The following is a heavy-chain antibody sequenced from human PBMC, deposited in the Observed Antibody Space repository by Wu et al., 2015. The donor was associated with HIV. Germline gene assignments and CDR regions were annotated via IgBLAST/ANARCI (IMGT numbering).Heavy chain of an antibody. CDR1: GYTFTGYY. V-gene: IGHV1-2*02. D-gene: IGHD2-21*02. Sequence: QVQLVQSGAEVKKPGASVKVSCKASGYTFTGYYMHWVRQAPGQGLEWMGWINPNSGGTNYAQKFQGRVTMTRDTSISTAYMELRSLRSDDTAVYYCARDDGEAGDCGGDCYPFDYWGQGTLVTVSS. CDR2: INPNSGGT. J-gene: IGHJ4*02. CDR3: ARDDGEAGDCGGDCYPFDY.